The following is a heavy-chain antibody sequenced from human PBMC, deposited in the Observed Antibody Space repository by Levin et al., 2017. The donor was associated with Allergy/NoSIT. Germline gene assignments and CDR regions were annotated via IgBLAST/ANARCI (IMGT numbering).Heavy chain of an antibody. J-gene: IGHJ4*02. D-gene: IGHD6-13*01. Sequence: GGSLRLSCAVSGFTFSSCAMSWVRQAPGKGLQWVSGISGGGDITNYADSVKGRFTISRDNSKNILHLQMNSLRPEDTAVYYCAKEGGIAAGGTRGDFDYWRQGTLVTVSS. CDR3: AKEGGIAAGGTRGDFDY. V-gene: IGHV3-23*01. CDR2: ISGGGDIT. CDR1: GFTFSSCA.